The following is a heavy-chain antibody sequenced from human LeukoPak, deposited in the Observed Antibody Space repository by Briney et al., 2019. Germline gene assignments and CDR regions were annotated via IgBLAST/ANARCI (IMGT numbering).Heavy chain of an antibody. CDR1: GDSISSSSYY. J-gene: IGHJ4*02. D-gene: IGHD3-10*01. CDR3: AANSADYNTLGSSYKV. CDR2: TFYSGSS. Sequence: SETLSLTCTVSGDSISSSSYYWDWIRQPPGKGLEWIGSTFYSGSSYYNPSLKSRVTISVDTSKNQFSLKLSSVTAADTAVFYCAANSADYNTLGSSYKVWGQGTLVTVSS. V-gene: IGHV4-39*01.